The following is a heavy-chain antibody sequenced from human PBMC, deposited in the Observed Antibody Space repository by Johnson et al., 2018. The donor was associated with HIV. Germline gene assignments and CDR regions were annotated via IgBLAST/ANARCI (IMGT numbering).Heavy chain of an antibody. CDR3: ASGRGALDI. V-gene: IGHV3-7*03. CDR1: GFTFNTYW. CDR2: IRQDGSEK. J-gene: IGHJ3*02. Sequence: VQLVESGGGLVQPGGSLRLSCAASGFTFNTYWMSWVRQAPGKGLEWVANIRQDGSEKYYVDSVKGRFTISRDNAKNSLYVQISSLRVEDTAMYYCASGRGALDIWGQGTMVTVSS. D-gene: IGHD3-16*01.